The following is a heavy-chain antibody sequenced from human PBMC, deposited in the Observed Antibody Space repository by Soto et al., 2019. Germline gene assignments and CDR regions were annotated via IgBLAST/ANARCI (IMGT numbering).Heavy chain of an antibody. CDR2: IIPIFGTA. D-gene: IGHD4-17*01. CDR1: GGTFSSYA. Sequence: QVQLVQSGAEVKKPGSSVKVSCKASGGTFSSYAISWVRQAPGQGLEWMGGIIPIFGTANYAQKFQGRVTISADKATSTASMALSSMRAEDMAVYYWARNGPSVTTSPAYWGQGTLVTVSS. J-gene: IGHJ4*02. CDR3: ARNGPSVTTSPAY. V-gene: IGHV1-69*06.